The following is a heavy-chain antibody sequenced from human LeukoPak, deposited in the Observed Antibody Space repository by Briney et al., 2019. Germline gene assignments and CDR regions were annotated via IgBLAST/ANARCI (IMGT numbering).Heavy chain of an antibody. CDR1: GFTFGKYW. J-gene: IGHJ4*02. CDR2: IKLDGSEK. Sequence: GVLRLSCVASGFTFGKYWMCWVRQAPGKGLEWVANIKLDGSEKNYVDSVKGRFTISRDNTKNSLYLQMNSLRVEDTAVFYCARDQYDTWSRRGNFDSWGQGTLVIVSS. V-gene: IGHV3-7*03. CDR3: ARDQYDTWSRRGNFDS. D-gene: IGHD3-3*01.